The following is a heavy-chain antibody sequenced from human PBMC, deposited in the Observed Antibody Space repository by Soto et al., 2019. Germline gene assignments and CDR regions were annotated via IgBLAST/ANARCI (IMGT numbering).Heavy chain of an antibody. CDR1: GFIFTTYG. J-gene: IGHJ4*02. Sequence: GSLRLSCAASGFIFTTYGLHWVRQAPGKGLEWVAVIWYDGSNQYYADSVKGRFTISRDNSKNILYLEMNSVRVEDTAVYYCVRDCPTTRCPRGIDYWGQGTLVTVSS. CDR3: VRDCPTTRCPRGIDY. CDR2: IWYDGSNQ. V-gene: IGHV3-33*01. D-gene: IGHD1-26*01.